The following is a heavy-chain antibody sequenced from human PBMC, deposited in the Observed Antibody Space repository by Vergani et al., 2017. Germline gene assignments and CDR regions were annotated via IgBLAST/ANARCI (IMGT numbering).Heavy chain of an antibody. D-gene: IGHD3-16*01. V-gene: IGHV1-2*02. Sequence: QVQLVQSGAEVKRPGASVKVSCKASGYTFTGYYLHWVRLAPGQGLEWMGWINPKNGLTKYAQRFQGRVSLTRDTSITTAFMELSRLRSDDTAMYYCTSFPTETSEYYDSTGYYHRFFEKWGQGTLVTVSS. CDR3: TSFPTETSEYYDSTGYYHRFFEK. J-gene: IGHJ4*02. CDR1: GYTFTGYY. CDR2: INPKNGLT.